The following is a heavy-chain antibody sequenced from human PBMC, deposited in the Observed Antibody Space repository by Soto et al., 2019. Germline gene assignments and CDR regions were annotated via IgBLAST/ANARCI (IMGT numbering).Heavy chain of an antibody. J-gene: IGHJ2*01. V-gene: IGHV1-8*01. CDR1: GYNFPSFN. CDR3: GKAVGIPGTALAL. CDR2: MNPTNGNA. Sequence: QERLVQSGAELRRPGASVKISCRASGYNFPSFNVNWVRQASGQGPEWLGWMNPTNGNAAFARDCEGRFPIPHAFSKITASGELGGLLPADTAIIYCGKAVGIPGTALALW. D-gene: IGHD1-26*01.